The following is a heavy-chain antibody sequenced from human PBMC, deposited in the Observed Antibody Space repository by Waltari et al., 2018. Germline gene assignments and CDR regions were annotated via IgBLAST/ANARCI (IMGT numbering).Heavy chain of an antibody. J-gene: IGHJ3*02. CDR1: GYILTELS. Sequence: QGQVVQSGAEVKKPGASVKVSCKVSGYILTELSIHWVRQAPGKGLEWVGGLDPEDGKRIYTQKFQCRDTMTKDTSTDTAYMELSSLRSEDTAVYYCATDSRGGNDGFDIWGQGTMVTVSS. D-gene: IGHD1-1*01. CDR3: ATDSRGGNDGFDI. CDR2: LDPEDGKR. V-gene: IGHV1-24*01.